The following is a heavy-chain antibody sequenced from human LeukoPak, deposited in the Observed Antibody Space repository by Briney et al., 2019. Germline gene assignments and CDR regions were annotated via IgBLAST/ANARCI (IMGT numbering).Heavy chain of an antibody. CDR2: IYYSGST. Sequence: SETLSLTCTVSGGSISSSSYYWGWLRQPPGKGLEWIGSIYYSGSTYYNPSLKSRVTISVDTSKNQFSLKLSSVTAADTAVYYCARRRGYGDYVIDYWRQGTLVTVSS. D-gene: IGHD4-17*01. CDR3: ARRRGYGDYVIDY. J-gene: IGHJ4*02. V-gene: IGHV4-39*01. CDR1: GGSISSSSYY.